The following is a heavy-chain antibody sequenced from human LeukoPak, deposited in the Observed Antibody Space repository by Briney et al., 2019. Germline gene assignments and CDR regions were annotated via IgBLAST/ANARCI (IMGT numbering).Heavy chain of an antibody. Sequence: GGSLRLSCAASGFTFSSYEMNWVRQAPGKGLEWVSYISSSGSTIYYADSVKGRFTISRDNAKNSLYLQMNSLRAEDTAIYYCAKDQLNRFCSGGSCSTTHDYWGQGTLVTVSS. CDR3: AKDQLNRFCSGGSCSTTHDY. CDR1: GFTFSSYE. CDR2: ISSSGSTI. D-gene: IGHD2-15*01. V-gene: IGHV3-48*03. J-gene: IGHJ4*02.